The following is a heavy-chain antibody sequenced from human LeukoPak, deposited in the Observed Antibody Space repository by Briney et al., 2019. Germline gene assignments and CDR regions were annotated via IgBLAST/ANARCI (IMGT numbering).Heavy chain of an antibody. CDR3: GIIVATIGPLDY. CDR2: INPNGGGT. CDR1: GYTFTGYY. D-gene: IGHD5-12*01. J-gene: IGHJ4*02. V-gene: IGHV1-2*02. Sequence: AASVKVSCMASGYTFTGYYMHWVRQAPGQGLEWMGWINPNGGGTNYAQKFRGMVTMTRDTSISTAYMELSRLRSDETAVYCCGIIVATIGPLDYWGQGTLVTVSS.